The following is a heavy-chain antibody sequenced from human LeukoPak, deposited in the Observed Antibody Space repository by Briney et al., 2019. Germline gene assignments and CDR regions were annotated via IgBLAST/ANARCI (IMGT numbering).Heavy chain of an antibody. CDR1: GGSFSGYY. J-gene: IGHJ5*02. V-gene: IGHV4-34*01. Sequence: SETLSLTCAVYGGSFSGYYWSWIRQPPGKGLEWIGEINHSGSTNYNLSLKSRVTISVDTSKNQFSLTLSSVTAADTAVYYCARGKGFLYYYGSGSGGYNWFDPWGQGTLVTVSS. D-gene: IGHD3-10*01. CDR2: INHSGST. CDR3: ARGKGFLYYYGSGSGGYNWFDP.